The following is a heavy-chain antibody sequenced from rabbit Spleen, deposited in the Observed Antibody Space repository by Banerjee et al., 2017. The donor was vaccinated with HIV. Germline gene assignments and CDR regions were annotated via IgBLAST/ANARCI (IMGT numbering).Heavy chain of an antibody. CDR2: IDTGSSGFT. D-gene: IGHD2-1*01. CDR1: GVSFSDKDV. CDR3: ARSTYGYDDYGDLYYAAMDL. Sequence: EQLEESGGGLVKPEGSLTLTCKASGVSFSDKDVMCWVRQAPGKGLEWIACIDTGSSGFTYFATWAKGRFTCSKTSSTTVTLQMTRLTAADTATYFCARSTYGYDDYGDLYYAAMDLWGQGTLVTVS. J-gene: IGHJ3*01. V-gene: IGHV1S45*01.